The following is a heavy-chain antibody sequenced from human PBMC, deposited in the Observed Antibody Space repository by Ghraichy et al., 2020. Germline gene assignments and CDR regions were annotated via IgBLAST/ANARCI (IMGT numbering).Heavy chain of an antibody. CDR1: GFTFSSYS. V-gene: IGHV3-48*01. J-gene: IGHJ6*02. CDR2: ISSSSSTI. Sequence: GESLRLSCAASGFTFSSYSMNWVRQAPGKGLEWVSYISSSSSTIYYADSVKGRFTISRDNAKNSLYLQMNSLRAEDTAVYYCARVTIKSMDVWGQGTTVTVSS. D-gene: IGHD3-10*01. CDR3: ARVTIKSMDV.